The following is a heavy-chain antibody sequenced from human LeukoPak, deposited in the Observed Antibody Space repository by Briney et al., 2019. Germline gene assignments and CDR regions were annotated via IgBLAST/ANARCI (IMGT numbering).Heavy chain of an antibody. V-gene: IGHV3-23*01. J-gene: IGHJ4*02. CDR2: ISGSGGST. CDR3: AKDGRDYDFWGGYYTVTFDY. Sequence: GGALRLSCAASGFTFSSYAMSWVRQAPGKGLEWVSAISGSGGSTYYADSVKGRFTISRDNSKNTLYLQMNSLRAEDTAVYYCAKDGRDYDFWGGYYTVTFDYWGQGTLVTVSS. CDR1: GFTFSSYA. D-gene: IGHD3-3*01.